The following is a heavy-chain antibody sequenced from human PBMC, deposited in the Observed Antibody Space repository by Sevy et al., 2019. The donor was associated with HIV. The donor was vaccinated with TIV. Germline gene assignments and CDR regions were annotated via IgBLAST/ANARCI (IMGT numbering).Heavy chain of an antibody. CDR2: ISGGGSST. CDR1: GFTFSSYA. V-gene: IGHV3-23*01. CDR3: AGDQEYYDFWSGDSWGRMSS. D-gene: IGHD3-3*01. J-gene: IGHJ5*02. Sequence: GGSLRLSCAASGFTFSSYAMTWVRQAPGKGLEWVSGISGGGSSTNYADSVKGRFTISRGNSKNTLYRKMKSLRAEDTAVYYCAGDQEYYDFWSGDSWGRMSSWGQGTLVTVSS.